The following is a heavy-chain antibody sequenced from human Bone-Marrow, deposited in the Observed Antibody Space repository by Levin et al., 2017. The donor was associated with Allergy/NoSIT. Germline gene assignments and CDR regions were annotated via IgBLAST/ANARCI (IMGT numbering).Heavy chain of an antibody. D-gene: IGHD3-9*01. Sequence: GGSLRLSCAASGFVVSRNHMSWVRQAPGKGLEWLSVTYSGGATSYRDSVKGRFTISRDNFKNTLYLQMNSLIVEDTAIYYCARDNYDTPGELDFWGQGTLVTVS. J-gene: IGHJ4*02. CDR1: GFVVSRNH. CDR2: TYSGGAT. V-gene: IGHV3-53*01. CDR3: ARDNYDTPGELDF.